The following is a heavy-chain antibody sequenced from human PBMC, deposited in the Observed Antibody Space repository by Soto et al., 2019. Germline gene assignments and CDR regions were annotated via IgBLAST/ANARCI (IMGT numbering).Heavy chain of an antibody. CDR2: IYWDDDK. V-gene: IGHV2-5*02. CDR1: GFSLSTIRVG. CDR3: AHIMITFGGVSALDAFDF. Sequence: SGPTLVNPTQTLTLTCTFSGFSLSTIRVGVGWIRQPPGKALEWLAIIYWDDDKRYSPSLESRLAITKDTSKNQVVLTMTNVDPVDTGTYYCAHIMITFGGVSALDAFDFWGQGTMVTVSS. J-gene: IGHJ3*01. D-gene: IGHD3-16*01.